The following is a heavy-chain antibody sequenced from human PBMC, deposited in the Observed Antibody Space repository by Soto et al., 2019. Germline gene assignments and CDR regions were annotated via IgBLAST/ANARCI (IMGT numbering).Heavy chain of an antibody. J-gene: IGHJ5*02. D-gene: IGHD2-2*02. CDR2: IHYSADIHYSGST. Sequence: WTVAGGNRRDHCGSWLRQAPGKGLEWIGNIHYSADIHYSGSTNYNPSLKSRVTISVDTSKNQFSLKLSSVTAADTAVYYCARGYCSSTLCYIWDNWFDPRGQGTLVTVSS. CDR1: GGNRRDHC. V-gene: IGHV4-59*11. CDR3: ARGYCSSTLCYIWDNWFDP.